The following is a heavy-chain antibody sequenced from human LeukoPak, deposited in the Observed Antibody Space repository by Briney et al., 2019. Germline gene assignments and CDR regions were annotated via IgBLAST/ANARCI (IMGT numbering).Heavy chain of an antibody. CDR1: GFTSSVFG. D-gene: IGHD6-6*01. V-gene: IGHV3-NL1*01. J-gene: IGHJ4*02. Sequence: GGSLRLSCAVSGFTSSVFGMDWVRQAPGKGLVWVSFLDTTGTVTTYADSVKGRFTISRDNSKNTLYLQMNSLRADDTAVYYCAKVGSPSGEYYFDYWGQGTLVTVSS. CDR3: AKVGSPSGEYYFDY. CDR2: LDTTGTVT.